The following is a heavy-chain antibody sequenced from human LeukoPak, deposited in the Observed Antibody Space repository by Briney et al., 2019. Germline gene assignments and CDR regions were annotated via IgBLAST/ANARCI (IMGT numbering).Heavy chain of an antibody. V-gene: IGHV3-66*01. CDR1: EFSVGSNY. J-gene: IGHJ6*04. D-gene: IGHD3-16*01. CDR2: IYSGGST. CDR3: AKSTRAVMAMMDV. Sequence: GGSLRLSCAASEFSVGSNYMTWVRQAPGKGLEWVSLIYSGGSTYYADSVKGRFTISRDNSKNSLFLQMNSLRAEDTAVYFCAKSTRAVMAMMDVWGKGTTVTVSS.